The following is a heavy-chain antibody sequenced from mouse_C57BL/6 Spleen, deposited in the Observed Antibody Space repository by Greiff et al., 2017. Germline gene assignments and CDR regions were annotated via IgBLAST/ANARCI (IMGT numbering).Heavy chain of an antibody. V-gene: IGHV2-2*01. J-gene: IGHJ1*03. CDR2: IWSGGST. D-gene: IGHD2-3*01. CDR1: GFSLTSYG. Sequence: VQRVESGPGLVQPSQSLSITCTVSGFSLTSYGVHWVRQSPGKGLEWLGVIWSGGSTDYNAAFISRLSISKDNSKSQVFFKMNSLQADDTAIYYCARRGDGYCYFDVWGTGTTVTVSS. CDR3: ARRGDGYCYFDV.